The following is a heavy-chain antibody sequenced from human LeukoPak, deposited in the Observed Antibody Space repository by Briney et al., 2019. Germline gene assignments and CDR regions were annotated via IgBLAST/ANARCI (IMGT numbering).Heavy chain of an antibody. CDR3: ARVKPGSNSGYYFDAFDI. J-gene: IGHJ3*02. CDR1: GGTFSSYA. Sequence: ASVKVSYKASGGTFSSYAISWERQAPGQGLEWMGGIIPIFGTANYAQKFQGRVTITADESTSTAYMELSSLRSEDTAVYYCARVKPGSNSGYYFDAFDIWGQGTMVTVSS. V-gene: IGHV1-69*13. CDR2: IIPIFGTA. D-gene: IGHD3-22*01.